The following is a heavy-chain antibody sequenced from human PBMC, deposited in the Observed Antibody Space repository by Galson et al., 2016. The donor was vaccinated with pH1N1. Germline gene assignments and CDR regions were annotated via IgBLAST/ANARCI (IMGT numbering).Heavy chain of an antibody. CDR1: GFTFRDYY. CDR2: ISSSGNTI. Sequence: SLRLSCAGFGFTFRDYYMNWIRQAPGKGLEWIPYISSSGNTIYYADSVKGRFTISRDNAKNSLYLQMDSLGAEDTAVYYCIREYWSLYHWGQGTLVTVST. D-gene: IGHD2-8*02. CDR3: IREYWSLYH. J-gene: IGHJ5*02. V-gene: IGHV3-11*04.